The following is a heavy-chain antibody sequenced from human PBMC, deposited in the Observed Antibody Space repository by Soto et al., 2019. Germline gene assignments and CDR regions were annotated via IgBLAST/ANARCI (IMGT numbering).Heavy chain of an antibody. V-gene: IGHV3-66*01. Sequence: EVQLVESGGGLVQPGGSLRLSCAASGFTVSNNYMSWVRQAPGKGLEWVSIIYSGGRTYYADSVKGRFTISRDNSKNTLYLQMNSLRAEDTAVYFCARDRGPLAGTYWGQGTLVTVSS. CDR2: IYSGGRT. D-gene: IGHD6-19*01. CDR3: ARDRGPLAGTY. CDR1: GFTVSNNY. J-gene: IGHJ4*02.